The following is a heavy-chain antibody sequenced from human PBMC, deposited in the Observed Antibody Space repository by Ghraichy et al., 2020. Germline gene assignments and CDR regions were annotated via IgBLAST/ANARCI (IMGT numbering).Heavy chain of an antibody. CDR2: MNLNSGNR. CDR3: ARGGGYFDTSGYHRSAFDL. D-gene: IGHD3-22*01. CDR1: GYIFTDFD. J-gene: IGHJ5*02. Sequence: ASVKVSCKASGYIFTDFDINWVRQAPGQGLEWMTWMNLNSGNRGNAQKFEGRVTMTRNTAISPAYLGLSSLRSEDTAVDYCARGGGYFDTSGYHRSAFDLWGQGTLVTVSS. V-gene: IGHV1-8*01.